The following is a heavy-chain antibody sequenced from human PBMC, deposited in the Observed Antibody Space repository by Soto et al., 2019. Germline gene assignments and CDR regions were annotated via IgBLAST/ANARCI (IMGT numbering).Heavy chain of an antibody. D-gene: IGHD5-12*01. CDR1: GFTFSSYG. V-gene: IGHV3-30*18. CDR2: ISYDGSNK. J-gene: IGHJ6*02. Sequence: GGSLRLFCAASGFTFSSYGMHWVRQAPGKGLEWVAVISYDGSNKYYADSVKGRFTISRDNSKNTLYLQMNSLRAEDTAVYYCAKIRGYSGYDYYYYYYGMDVWGQGTTVTVSS. CDR3: AKIRGYSGYDYYYYYYGMDV.